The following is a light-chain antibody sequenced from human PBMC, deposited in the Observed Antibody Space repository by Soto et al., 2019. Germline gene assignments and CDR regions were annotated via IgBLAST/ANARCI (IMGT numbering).Light chain of an antibody. CDR2: DNN. V-gene: IGLV1-51*01. J-gene: IGLJ3*02. Sequence: QSVLTQPPSMSAAPGQMVAISCSGTSSNIGDNSVSWYQHFPGTAPKVLIYDNNRRPSGIPDRFSGSKSGTSATLTIIGLQTCDEADSYCATSASAQGAGVFGGGTKLTVL. CDR1: SSNIGDNS. CDR3: ATSASAQGAGV.